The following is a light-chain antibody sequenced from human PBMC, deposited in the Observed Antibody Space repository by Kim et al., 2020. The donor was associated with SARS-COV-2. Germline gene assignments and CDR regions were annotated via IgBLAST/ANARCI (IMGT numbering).Light chain of an antibody. V-gene: IGKV3-20*01. CDR2: GAS. CDR3: QQYGNAPRT. Sequence: EIVLTQSPGTLSLSPGESATLSCRASQSVSSNYLAWYQHKPGQAPGLLIYGASTRATGIPDRFSGSGSGTDFTLTISRLEPEDFAVYYCQQYGNAPRTFGQGTKVDIK. CDR1: QSVSSNY. J-gene: IGKJ1*01.